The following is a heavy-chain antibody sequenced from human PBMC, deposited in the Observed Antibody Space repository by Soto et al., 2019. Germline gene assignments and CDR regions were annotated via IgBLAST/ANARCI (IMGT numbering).Heavy chain of an antibody. CDR1: GFTFSGYE. CDR3: ARDLGA. J-gene: IGHJ5*02. CDR2: ISSNGAAT. D-gene: IGHD7-27*01. V-gene: IGHV3-48*03. Sequence: PGGSLRLSCAASGFTFSGYEMNWVRQAPGKGLEWVSYISSNGAATYHADSVKGRFTISRDNAKNSLYLQMNSLRAEDTAVYYCARDLGAWGQGTLVTVSS.